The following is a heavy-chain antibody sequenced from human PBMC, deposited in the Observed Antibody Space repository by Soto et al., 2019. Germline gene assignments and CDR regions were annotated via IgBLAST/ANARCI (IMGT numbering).Heavy chain of an antibody. CDR2: FRESGGTT. D-gene: IGHD3-3*01. CDR3: TTAGYYDFWSGYYRGWFDP. Sequence: PGGSLRLSCAASGFGFTFSTSAMSWVRQAPGKGLEWVSTFRESGGTTHYANSVKGRFSLSRDNSKNTLYLQMNSLKTEDTAVYYCTTAGYYDFWSGYYRGWFDPWGQGTLVTVSS. V-gene: IGHV3-23*01. J-gene: IGHJ5*02. CDR1: GFGFTFSTSA.